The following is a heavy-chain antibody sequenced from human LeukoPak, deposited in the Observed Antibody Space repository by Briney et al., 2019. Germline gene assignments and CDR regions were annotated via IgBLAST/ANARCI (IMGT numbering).Heavy chain of an antibody. CDR3: ARDRPTHYDYYYMDV. CDR1: GGTFSSYA. CDR2: IIPIFGTA. J-gene: IGHJ6*03. Sequence: ASVKVSCKASGGTFSSYAISWVRQAPGQGLEWMGGIIPIFGTANYAQKFQGRVTITTDESTSTAYMELSSLRSEDTAVYYCARDRPTHYDYYYMDVWGKGTTVTVSS. V-gene: IGHV1-69*05.